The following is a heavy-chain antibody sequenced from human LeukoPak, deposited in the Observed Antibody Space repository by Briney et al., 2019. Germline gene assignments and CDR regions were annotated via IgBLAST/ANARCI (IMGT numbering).Heavy chain of an antibody. CDR2: ISVSGSTI. J-gene: IGHJ4*02. CDR1: GFTFSSHE. V-gene: IGHV3-48*03. CDR3: ARERVSCNGDCLDY. D-gene: IGHD2-21*02. Sequence: GGSLRLSCAASGFTFSSHEMNWVRQAPGKGLEWVSYISVSGSTIYYADSVRGRFTISRDNAKNSLYLQMNSLRAEDTALYYCARERVSCNGDCLDYWGQGTLVTVSS.